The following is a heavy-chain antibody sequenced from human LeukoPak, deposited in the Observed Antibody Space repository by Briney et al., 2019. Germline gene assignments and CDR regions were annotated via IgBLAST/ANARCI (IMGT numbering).Heavy chain of an antibody. D-gene: IGHD1-20*01. Sequence: GGSLRLSCAASGFTFSNSWMHCVRQAPGKGQMWVSAIKTDGSSTSYVDSVKGRFTISRDNAKNTLYLQMNSLRSEDTAIYYCVSGITATSGWGQGALVTVSS. V-gene: IGHV3-74*01. J-gene: IGHJ4*02. CDR2: IKTDGSST. CDR1: GFTFSNSW. CDR3: VSGITATSG.